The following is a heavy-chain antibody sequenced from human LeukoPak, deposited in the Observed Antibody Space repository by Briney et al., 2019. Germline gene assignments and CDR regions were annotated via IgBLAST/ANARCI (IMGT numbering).Heavy chain of an antibody. CDR1: GGTFSSYA. D-gene: IGHD5-12*01. J-gene: IGHJ6*03. Sequence: SVKVSCKASGGTFSSYAISWVRQAPGQGLEWMGGIIPIFGTANYAQKFQGRVTITTDESTSTAEMELSSLRSEDTAVYYCARVGGNGGYDYVDYYYYYMDVWGKGTTVTVSS. CDR2: IIPIFGTA. CDR3: ARVGGNGGYDYVDYYYYYMDV. V-gene: IGHV1-69*05.